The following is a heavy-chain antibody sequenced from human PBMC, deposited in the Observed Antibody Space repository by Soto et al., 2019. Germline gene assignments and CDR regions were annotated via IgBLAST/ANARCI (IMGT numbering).Heavy chain of an antibody. D-gene: IGHD2-15*01. V-gene: IGHV3-30-3*01. Sequence: LRLSCAASGFTFSSYAMHWVRQAPGKGLEWVAVISYDGSNKYYADSVEGRFTISRDNSKNTLYLQMNSLRAEDTAVYYCAREAWRGYFSGGSCYSGAFDIWGQGTRGPVS. J-gene: IGHJ3*02. CDR3: AREAWRGYFSGGSCYSGAFDI. CDR1: GFTFSSYA. CDR2: ISYDGSNK.